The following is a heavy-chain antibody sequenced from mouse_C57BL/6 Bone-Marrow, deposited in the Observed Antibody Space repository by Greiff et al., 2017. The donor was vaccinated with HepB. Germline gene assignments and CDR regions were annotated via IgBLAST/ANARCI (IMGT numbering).Heavy chain of an antibody. CDR2: IYPGSGST. CDR1: GYTFTSYW. V-gene: IGHV1-55*01. CDR3: ARDDGYFLYYFDY. Sequence: VQLQQPGAELVKPGASVKMSCKASGYTFTSYWITWVKQSPGQGLEWIGDIYPGSGSTNYNEKFKSKATLTVDTSSSTAYMQLSSLTSEDSAVYYCARDDGYFLYYFDYWGQGTTLTVSS. D-gene: IGHD2-3*01. J-gene: IGHJ2*01.